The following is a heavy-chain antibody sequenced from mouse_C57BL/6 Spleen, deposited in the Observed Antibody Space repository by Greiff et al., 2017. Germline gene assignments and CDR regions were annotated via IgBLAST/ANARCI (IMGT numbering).Heavy chain of an antibody. CDR2: IYPGDGDT. CDR3: ARYDGSSYFDY. J-gene: IGHJ2*01. V-gene: IGHV1-80*01. Sequence: QVHVKQSGAELVKPGASVKISCKASGYAFSSYWMNWVKQRPGKGLEWIGQIYPGDGDTNYNGKFKGKATLTADKSSSTAYMQLSSLTSEDSAVYFCARYDGSSYFDYWGQGTTLTVSS. CDR1: GYAFSSYW. D-gene: IGHD1-1*01.